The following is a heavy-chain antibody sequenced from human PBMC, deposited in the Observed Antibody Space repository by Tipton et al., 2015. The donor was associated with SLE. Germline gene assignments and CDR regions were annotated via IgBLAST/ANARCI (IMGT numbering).Heavy chain of an antibody. J-gene: IGHJ4*02. CDR3: ARDKNGDYYDY. V-gene: IGHV4-61*09. CDR1: GGSISSGSYY. CDR2: IYATGIT. Sequence: TLSLTCTVSGGSISSGSYYWSWIRQPAGKGLEWIGHIYATGITNYNPSLKSRVTISVDPSKNQFSLKLSSVTAADTAVYYCARDKNGDYYDYWGQGTLVTVSS. D-gene: IGHD4-17*01.